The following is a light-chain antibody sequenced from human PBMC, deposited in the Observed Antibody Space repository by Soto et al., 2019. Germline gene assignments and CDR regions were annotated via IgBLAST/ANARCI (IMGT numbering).Light chain of an antibody. V-gene: IGKV1-5*03. CDR3: QQYNSYCT. CDR2: KAS. Sequence: DIQMTQSPSTLSASVGDRVTITCRASQSISSWLAWYQQKPGKAPKLLIYKASSLESGVPSRFGGSGSDTEFSLTISSLQPGDFATYYCQQYNSYCTFGQGTKVEIK. J-gene: IGKJ1*01. CDR1: QSISSW.